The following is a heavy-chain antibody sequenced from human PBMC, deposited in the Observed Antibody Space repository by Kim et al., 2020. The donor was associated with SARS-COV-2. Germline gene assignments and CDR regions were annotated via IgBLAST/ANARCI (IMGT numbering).Heavy chain of an antibody. Sequence: SETLSLTCTVSGGSISSSSYYWGWIRQPPGKGLEWIGSIYYSGSTYYNPSLMSRVTISVDTSKNQFSLKLSSVTAADTAVYYCARHGKSIAARPIDYWGQGTLVTVSS. V-gene: IGHV4-39*01. D-gene: IGHD6-6*01. CDR2: IYYSGST. CDR1: GGSISSSSYY. CDR3: ARHGKSIAARPIDY. J-gene: IGHJ4*02.